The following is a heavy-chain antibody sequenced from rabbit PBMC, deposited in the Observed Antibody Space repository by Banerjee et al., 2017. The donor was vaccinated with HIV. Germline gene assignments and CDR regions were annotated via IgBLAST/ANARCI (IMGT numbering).Heavy chain of an antibody. CDR2: IYAGSSGTT. CDR3: VRDPGVEYYFNL. CDR1: GLDFSTSG. D-gene: IGHD4-1*01. Sequence: QQQLVESGGGLVKPGASLTLTCKASGLDFSTSGISWVRQAPGKGLEWIASIYAGSSGTTYYASWAKGRFTISKTSSTTVTLQMTSLTAADTATYFCVRDPGVEYYFNLWGPGTLVTVS. V-gene: IGHV1S45*01. J-gene: IGHJ4*01.